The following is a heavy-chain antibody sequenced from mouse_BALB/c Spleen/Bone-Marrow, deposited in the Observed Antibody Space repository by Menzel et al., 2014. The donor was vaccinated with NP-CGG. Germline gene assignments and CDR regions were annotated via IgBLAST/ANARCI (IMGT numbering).Heavy chain of an antibody. D-gene: IGHD1-1*01. CDR2: IDPANGNT. CDR1: GFNIKDTY. V-gene: IGHV14-3*02. Sequence: VQLQQSGAELVKPGASVKLSCTASGFNIKDTYMHWVKQRPEQGLEWIGRIDPANGNTNYDPRFQGKATITADTSSNTAYPQLSSLTSEDTAVYYCARYGGRYYAMDYWGQGTSVTVSS. CDR3: ARYGGRYYAMDY. J-gene: IGHJ4*01.